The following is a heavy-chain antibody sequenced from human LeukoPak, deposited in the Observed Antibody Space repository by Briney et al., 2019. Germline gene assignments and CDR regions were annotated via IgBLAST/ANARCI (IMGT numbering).Heavy chain of an antibody. V-gene: IGHV3-7*01. Sequence: PGGSLKPSCAASGFPFSSYWMGWFRKAPGKGREWLANIKQDGSEKYYVDSVKGRFTISRDNAKNSLYLQMNSLRAEDTAVYYRARVAGYSSGWYNPDAFDIWGQGTMVTVSS. D-gene: IGHD6-19*01. CDR1: GFPFSSYW. CDR3: ARVAGYSSGWYNPDAFDI. J-gene: IGHJ3*02. CDR2: IKQDGSEK.